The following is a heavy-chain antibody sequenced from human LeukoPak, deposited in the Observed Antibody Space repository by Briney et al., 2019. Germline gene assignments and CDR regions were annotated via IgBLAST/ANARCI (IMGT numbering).Heavy chain of an antibody. CDR3: AREQYSSSWYYYYYGMDV. V-gene: IGHV4-34*01. D-gene: IGHD6-13*01. CDR1: GGSFSGYY. Sequence: SETLSLTCAVYGGSFSGYYWSWIRQPPGKGLEWIGEINHSGSTNYNPSLKSRVTISVDTSKNQFSLKLSSVTAADTAVYYCAREQYSSSWYYYYYGMDVWGQGTTVTVSS. CDR2: INHSGST. J-gene: IGHJ6*02.